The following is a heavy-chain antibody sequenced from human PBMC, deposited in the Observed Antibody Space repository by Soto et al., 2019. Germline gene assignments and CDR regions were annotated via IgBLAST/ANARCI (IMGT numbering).Heavy chain of an antibody. D-gene: IGHD2-2*01. CDR2: INSDGSST. J-gene: IGHJ3*02. Sequence: GGSLRLSCAASGFTFSSYWMHWVRQAPGKGLVWVSRINSDGSSTSYADSVKGRFTISRDNAKNTLYLQMNSLRAEDTAVYYCARGAGGGYCSSTGCSSNAFDIWGQGTMVTVSS. CDR1: GFTFSSYW. V-gene: IGHV3-74*01. CDR3: ARGAGGGYCSSTGCSSNAFDI.